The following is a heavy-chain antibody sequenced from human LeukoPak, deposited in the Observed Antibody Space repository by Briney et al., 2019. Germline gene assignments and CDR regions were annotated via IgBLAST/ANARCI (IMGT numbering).Heavy chain of an antibody. J-gene: IGHJ6*03. CDR2: ILDSGYST. CDR1: GFTFSGYA. V-gene: IGHV3-23*01. D-gene: IGHD3-16*01. CDR3: AKLGGHPLHNYYVGA. Sequence: QTGGSLRLSCAASGFTFSGYAMSWVRQAPGKGLEWVSGILDSGYSTYYANSVKGRFTISRDNSNNTLYLQMNSLRAEDTAVYYCAKLGGHPLHNYYVGAWGKGTTVAVSS.